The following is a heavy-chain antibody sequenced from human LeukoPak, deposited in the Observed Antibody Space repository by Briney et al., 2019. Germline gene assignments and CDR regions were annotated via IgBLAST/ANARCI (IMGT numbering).Heavy chain of an antibody. V-gene: IGHV4-39*01. J-gene: IGHJ4*02. CDR1: GGSISSSSYY. Sequence: SETLSLTCTVSGGSISSSSYYWGWIRQPPGKGLEWIGSIYYSGSTYYNPSLKSRVTISVDTSKNQFSLKLSSVTAADTAVYYCARLYANDCVWGSYREDGRYYFDSWGQGTLVTVTS. CDR2: IYYSGST. CDR3: ARLYANDCVWGSYREDGRYYFDS. D-gene: IGHD3-16*02.